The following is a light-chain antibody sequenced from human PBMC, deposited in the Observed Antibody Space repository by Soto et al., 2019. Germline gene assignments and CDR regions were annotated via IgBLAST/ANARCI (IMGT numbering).Light chain of an antibody. Sequence: QSVLAQPASVSGSPGQSITISCTGASGYVGTYSLVSWDQQHPGKAPKVVIYEGHKRPSGVPDRFSGSTSVNTASLTISGLQTDEEADYYCCLYVGATTYVFGTGTKVTVL. J-gene: IGLJ1*01. V-gene: IGLV2-23*01. CDR2: EGH. CDR1: SGYVGTYSL. CDR3: CLYVGATTYV.